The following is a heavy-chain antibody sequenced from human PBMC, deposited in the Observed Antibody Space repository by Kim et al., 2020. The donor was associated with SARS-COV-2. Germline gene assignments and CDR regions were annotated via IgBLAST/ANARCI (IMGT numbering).Heavy chain of an antibody. D-gene: IGHD3-16*02. J-gene: IGHJ3*02. Sequence: SVKVSCKASGFTFTSSAVQWVRQARGQRLEWIGWIVVGSGNTNYAQKFQERVTITRDMSTSTAYMELSSLRSEDTAVYYCAADPSSYDYVWGSYRSDAFDIWGQGTMVTVSS. CDR3: AADPSSYDYVWGSYRSDAFDI. CDR2: IVVGSGNT. CDR1: GFTFTSSA. V-gene: IGHV1-58*01.